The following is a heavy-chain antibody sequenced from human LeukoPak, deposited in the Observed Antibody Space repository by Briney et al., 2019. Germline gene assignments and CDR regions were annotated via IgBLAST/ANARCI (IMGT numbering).Heavy chain of an antibody. Sequence: SETLSLTCAVYGGSFSGYYWSWIRQPPGKRLEWIGEINHSGSTNYNPSLKSRVTISVDTSKNQFSLKLSSVTAADTAVYYCASTRYLYGKIDYWGQGTLVTVSS. V-gene: IGHV4-34*01. CDR1: GGSFSGYY. J-gene: IGHJ4*02. D-gene: IGHD4-17*01. CDR3: ASTRYLYGKIDY. CDR2: INHSGST.